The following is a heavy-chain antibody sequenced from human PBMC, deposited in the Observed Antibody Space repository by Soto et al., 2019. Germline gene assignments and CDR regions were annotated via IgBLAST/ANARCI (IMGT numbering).Heavy chain of an antibody. CDR3: ARSGYCSSTRCYKRSSGWYGAQGMDV. D-gene: IGHD2-2*02. Sequence: GASVKVSCKASGGTFSSYAISWVRQAPGQGLEWMGGIIPIFGTANYAQKFQGRVTITADESTSTAYMELSSLRSEDTAVYYCARSGYCSSTRCYKRSSGWYGAQGMDVWGQGTTV. CDR1: GGTFSSYA. J-gene: IGHJ6*02. V-gene: IGHV1-69*13. CDR2: IIPIFGTA.